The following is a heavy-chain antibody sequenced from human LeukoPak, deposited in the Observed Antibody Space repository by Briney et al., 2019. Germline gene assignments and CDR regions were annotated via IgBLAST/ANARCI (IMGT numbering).Heavy chain of an antibody. Sequence: GGSLRLSCAASGFTFSSYAMSWVRQAPGKGLEWVSAISGSGGSTYYADSVKGRFTISRDNSKNTLYLQMNSLRAEDTAVYYCAKRDMVRGAIIPLVYWGQGTLVTVSS. J-gene: IGHJ4*02. CDR3: AKRDMVRGAIIPLVY. CDR2: ISGSGGST. V-gene: IGHV3-23*01. CDR1: GFTFSSYA. D-gene: IGHD3-10*01.